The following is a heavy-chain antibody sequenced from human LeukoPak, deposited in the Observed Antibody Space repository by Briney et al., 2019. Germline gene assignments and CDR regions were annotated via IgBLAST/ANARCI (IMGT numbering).Heavy chain of an antibody. CDR1: GFTFGDYA. CDR3: TRDRGVGSSWYDYYYYMDV. CDR2: IRSKAYGGTT. Sequence: GRSLRLSCTASGFTFGDYAMSWVRQAPGKGLEWVGFIRSKAYGGTTEYAASVKGRFTISRDDSKSIAYLPMNSLKTEDTAVYYCTRDRGVGSSWYDYYYYMDVWGKGTTVTISS. D-gene: IGHD6-13*01. J-gene: IGHJ6*03. V-gene: IGHV3-49*04.